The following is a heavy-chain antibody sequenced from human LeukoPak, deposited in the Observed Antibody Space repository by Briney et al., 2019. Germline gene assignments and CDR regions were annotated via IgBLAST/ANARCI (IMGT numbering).Heavy chain of an antibody. CDR2: INANSGDT. CDR3: AREAAAAGENYFDY. D-gene: IGHD6-13*01. V-gene: IGHV1-2*02. J-gene: IGHJ4*02. CDR1: GHTFTGYY. Sequence: ASVKVSCKASGHTFTGYYMHWVRQAPGQGLEWMGWINANSGDTNYAQKFQGRVTMTRDTSISTAYMELSRLRSDDTAVYYCAREAAAAGENYFDYWGQGTLVTVSS.